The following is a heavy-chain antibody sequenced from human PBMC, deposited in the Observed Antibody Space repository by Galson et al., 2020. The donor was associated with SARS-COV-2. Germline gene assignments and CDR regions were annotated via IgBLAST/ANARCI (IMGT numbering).Heavy chain of an antibody. CDR3: ARLMGGNSYDYYGLDV. Sequence: ASVQVSCKASGYSFTGYYMHWVRQAPGQGLEWMGWINPNSGGTNYAQKFQGRVTMTRDTSISTAYMELSRLRSDDTAVYYCARLMGGNSYDYYGLDVGGQGTTVTVSS. J-gene: IGHJ6*02. V-gene: IGHV1-2*02. D-gene: IGHD1-7*01. CDR2: INPNSGGT. CDR1: GYSFTGYY.